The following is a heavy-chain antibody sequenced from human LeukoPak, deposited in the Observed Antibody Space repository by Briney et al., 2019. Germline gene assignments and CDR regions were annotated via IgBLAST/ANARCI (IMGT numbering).Heavy chain of an antibody. CDR3: AKDSGYYKGYFDY. CDR1: GFTFSSYW. Sequence: PGGSLRLSCAASGFTFSSYWMHWVRQAPGKGLVWVSRINSDGSSTSYADSVKGRFTISRDNSKNTLYLQMSSLRADDTAVFYCAKDSGYYKGYFDYWGQGTLVTVSS. D-gene: IGHD3-22*01. CDR2: INSDGSST. J-gene: IGHJ4*02. V-gene: IGHV3-74*01.